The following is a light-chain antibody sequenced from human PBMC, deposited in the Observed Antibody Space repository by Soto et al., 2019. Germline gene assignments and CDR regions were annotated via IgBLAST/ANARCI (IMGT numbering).Light chain of an antibody. J-gene: IGLJ3*02. CDR1: SSNIGSNY. Sequence: QSVLTQPPSASGTPGQRVTISCSGSSSNIGSNYVYWYQQLPGTAPKLLIYSNNQRPSGVTDRFSGSKSGTSASLAISGLRSEGEADYYCAAWDDSLSGWVFGGGTKLTVL. CDR3: AAWDDSLSGWV. CDR2: SNN. V-gene: IGLV1-47*02.